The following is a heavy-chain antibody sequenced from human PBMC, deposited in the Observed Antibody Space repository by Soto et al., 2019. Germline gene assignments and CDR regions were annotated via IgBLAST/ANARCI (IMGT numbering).Heavy chain of an antibody. V-gene: IGHV5-51*01. D-gene: IGHD4-17*01. Sequence: PGETLKISCEGFGYNFATYWIAWVRQMPGKGLEYMGIIYPGDSDSRYSPSFQGQVTFSADKSISTAYLQWSSLKASDTAMYYCARHGFYGDYPSSYFDPWGQGTLVTVSS. CDR1: GYNFATYW. CDR2: IYPGDSDS. CDR3: ARHGFYGDYPSSYFDP. J-gene: IGHJ5*02.